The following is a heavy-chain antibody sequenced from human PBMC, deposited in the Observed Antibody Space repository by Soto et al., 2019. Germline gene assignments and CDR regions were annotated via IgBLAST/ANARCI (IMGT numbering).Heavy chain of an antibody. V-gene: IGHV1-69*01. J-gene: IGHJ6*02. CDR3: ARDGDYYDRSGFQRDDHYYGMAV. CDR1: GGSFSDYA. CDR2: IIPMLGIA. D-gene: IGHD3-22*01. Sequence: QVQLVQSGAEVKKPGSSVKVSCQASGGSFSDYAISWVRQAPGQGLEWMGGIIPMLGIADNAQKFQGRVIISADEYTSTVYMELSSLRSEDTAVYYCARDGDYYDRSGFQRDDHYYGMAVWGQGTTVTVAS.